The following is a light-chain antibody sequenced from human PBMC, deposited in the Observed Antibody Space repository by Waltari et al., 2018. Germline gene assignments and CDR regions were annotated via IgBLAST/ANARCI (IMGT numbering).Light chain of an antibody. V-gene: IGLV2-14*01. CDR3: CSFTSRSTWV. CDR2: DVS. Sequence: QSALTQPASVSGSPGQSITISCTGTSSDVGGYNYVSWYQQHPGKAPKLLIFDVSNRPSGVSNRFSGSKSGNTASLTISGLQADDESDYYCCSFTSRSTWVFGGGTKVTVL. CDR1: SSDVGGYNY. J-gene: IGLJ3*02.